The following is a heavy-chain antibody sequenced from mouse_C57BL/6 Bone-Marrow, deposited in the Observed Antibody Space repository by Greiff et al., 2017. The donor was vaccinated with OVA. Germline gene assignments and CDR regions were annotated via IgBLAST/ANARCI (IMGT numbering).Heavy chain of an antibody. D-gene: IGHD2-4*01. Sequence: VHVKQSGAELVKPGASVKLSCTASGFNIKDYYMHWVKQRTEQGLEWIGRIDPEDGETKYAPKFQGKATITADTSSNTAYLQLSSLTSEDTAVYYCALITKAIYYAMDYWGQGTSVTVSS. CDR3: ALITKAIYYAMDY. CDR1: GFNIKDYY. J-gene: IGHJ4*01. V-gene: IGHV14-2*01. CDR2: IDPEDGET.